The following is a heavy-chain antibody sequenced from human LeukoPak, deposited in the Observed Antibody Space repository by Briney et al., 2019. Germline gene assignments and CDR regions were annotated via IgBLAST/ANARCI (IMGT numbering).Heavy chain of an antibody. D-gene: IGHD6-13*01. J-gene: IGHJ5*02. CDR3: ARVGSSWSQFDP. CDR2: IYYSGST. V-gene: IGHV4-39*07. CDR1: GGSISSSSYY. Sequence: SETLSLTCTVSGGSISSSSYYWGWIRQPPGKGLEWIGSIYYSGSTYYNPSLESRVTISVDTSKNQFSLKLSSVTAADTAVYYCARVGSSWSQFDPWGQGTLVTVSS.